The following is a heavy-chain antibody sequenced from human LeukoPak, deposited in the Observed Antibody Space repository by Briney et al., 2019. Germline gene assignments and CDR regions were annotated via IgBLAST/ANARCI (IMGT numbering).Heavy chain of an antibody. J-gene: IGHJ5*02. Sequence: PSETLSLTCTVSGGSISSSSYYWSWIRQPPGKGLEWIGEINHSGSTNYNPSLKSRVTISVDTSKNQFSLKLSSVTAADTAVYYCASHNRRITMVRGVIISWFDPWGQGTLVTVSS. CDR1: GGSISSSSYY. CDR3: ASHNRRITMVRGVIISWFDP. V-gene: IGHV4-39*07. CDR2: INHSGST. D-gene: IGHD3-10*01.